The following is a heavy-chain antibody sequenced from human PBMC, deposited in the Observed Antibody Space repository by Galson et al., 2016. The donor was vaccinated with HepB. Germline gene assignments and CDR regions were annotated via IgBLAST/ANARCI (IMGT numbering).Heavy chain of an antibody. Sequence: SLRLSCAASGFTVSSNYMSWVRQAPGKGLEWVAFISYDGSNKKYADSVKGRFTISRDNSKKTLYLQMNSLRAEDTAVYYCAKDGRIYCSSASCHDHFHYWGQGTLVTVSS. CDR2: ISYDGSNK. J-gene: IGHJ4*02. V-gene: IGHV3-30*18. CDR3: AKDGRIYCSSASCHDHFHY. CDR1: GFTVSSNY. D-gene: IGHD2-2*01.